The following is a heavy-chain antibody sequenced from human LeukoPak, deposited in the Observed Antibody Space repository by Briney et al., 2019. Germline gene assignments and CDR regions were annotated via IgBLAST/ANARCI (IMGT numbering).Heavy chain of an antibody. Sequence: PGRSLRLSCAASGFTFSSYGMHWVRQAPGKGLEWVAVIWYDGSNKYYADSVKGRFTISRDNSKNTLYLQMNSLRAEDTAVYYCARDSIVGAMRLDYWGQGTLVTVSS. CDR2: IWYDGSNK. CDR3: ARDSIVGAMRLDY. D-gene: IGHD1-26*01. V-gene: IGHV3-33*01. J-gene: IGHJ4*02. CDR1: GFTFSSYG.